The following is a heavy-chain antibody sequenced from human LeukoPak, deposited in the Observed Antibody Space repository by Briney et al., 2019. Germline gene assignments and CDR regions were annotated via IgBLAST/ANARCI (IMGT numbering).Heavy chain of an antibody. J-gene: IGHJ3*02. CDR1: GYTFTGYY. D-gene: IGHD2-2*01. CDR3: ARVRDIVVVPAAQGAFDI. CDR2: INPNSGGT. Sequence: ASVKVSCKASGYTFTGYYKHWVRQAPGQGLEWMGWINPNSGGTSYAQKFQGRVTMTRDTSISTAYMELSRLRSDDTAVYYCARVRDIVVVPAAQGAFDIWGQGTMVTVSS. V-gene: IGHV1-2*02.